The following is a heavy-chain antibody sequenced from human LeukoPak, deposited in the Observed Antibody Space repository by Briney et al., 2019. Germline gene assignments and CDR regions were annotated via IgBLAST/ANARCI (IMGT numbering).Heavy chain of an antibody. V-gene: IGHV3-7*03. J-gene: IGHJ4*02. CDR3: ARESSGYGNTDY. D-gene: IGHD5-12*01. CDR1: GFTFSNYW. CDR2: INHNGNVN. Sequence: PGGSLRLSCAASGFTFSNYWMNWARQAPGKGLEWVASINHNGNVNYYVDSVKGRFTISRDNAKNSLYLQMNSLRAEDTAVYYCARESSGYGNTDYWGQGTLVTVSS.